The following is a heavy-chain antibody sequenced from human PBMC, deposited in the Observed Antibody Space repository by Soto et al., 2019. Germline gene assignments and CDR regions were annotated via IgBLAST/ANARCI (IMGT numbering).Heavy chain of an antibody. CDR3: ARVSSGSGSYYRVGAFDI. J-gene: IGHJ3*02. Sequence: PSETLSLTCTVSGGSISSGDYYWSWIRRPPGKGLEWIGYIYYSGSTYYNPSLKSRVTISVDTSKNQFSLKLSSVTAADTAVYYCARVSSGSGSYYRVGAFDIWGQGKMVTVSS. D-gene: IGHD3-10*01. CDR1: GGSISSGDYY. V-gene: IGHV4-30-4*01. CDR2: IYYSGST.